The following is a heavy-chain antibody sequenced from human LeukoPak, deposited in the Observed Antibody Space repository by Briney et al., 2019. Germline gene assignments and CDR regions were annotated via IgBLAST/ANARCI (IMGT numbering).Heavy chain of an antibody. V-gene: IGHV4-39*07. CDR1: NGSISRTDNY. CDR3: ARVAGRIAAAGSGFHLNWFDP. J-gene: IGHJ5*02. D-gene: IGHD6-13*01. Sequence: SETLSLTCTVSNGSISRTDNYWGWIRQSPEKGLEWIGSIYYSGSTYYNPSLKSRVTISVDTSKNQFSLKLSSVTAADTAVYYCARVAGRIAAAGSGFHLNWFDPWGQGTLVTVSS. CDR2: IYYSGST.